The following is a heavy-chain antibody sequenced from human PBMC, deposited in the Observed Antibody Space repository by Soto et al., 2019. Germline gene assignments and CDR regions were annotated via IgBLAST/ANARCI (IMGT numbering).Heavy chain of an antibody. CDR3: VSIYDSSGYYYGNNWFDP. V-gene: IGHV4-31*02. J-gene: IGHJ5*02. Sequence: SETLSLTCTVSGASIRSGDYYWSWIRQHPGKGLEWIGYIYYSGGTYYNPSLKSRVTISVDTSKNQFSLELSSVTAADTAVYYCVSIYDSSGYYYGNNWFDPWGQGTLVTVS. CDR2: IYYSGGT. CDR1: GASIRSGDYY. D-gene: IGHD3-22*01.